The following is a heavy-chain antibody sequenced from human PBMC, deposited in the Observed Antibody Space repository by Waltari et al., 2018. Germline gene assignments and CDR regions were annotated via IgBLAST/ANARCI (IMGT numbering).Heavy chain of an antibody. V-gene: IGHV4-39*07. D-gene: IGHD2-2*01. CDR2: IYYSGST. Sequence: QLQLQESGPGLVKPSETLSLTCTVSGGSISSSSYYWGWIRQPPGKGLEWIGSIYYSGSTYYNPSLKSRVTISVDTSKNQFSLKLSSVTAADTAVYYCASTNYCSSTSCAGNWFDPWGQGTLVTVSS. CDR1: GGSISSSSYY. J-gene: IGHJ5*02. CDR3: ASTNYCSSTSCAGNWFDP.